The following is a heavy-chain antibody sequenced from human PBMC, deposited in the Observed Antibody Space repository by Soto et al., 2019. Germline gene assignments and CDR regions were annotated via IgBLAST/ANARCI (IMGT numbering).Heavy chain of an antibody. CDR1: GFTFTNFA. Sequence: PGGSLRLSCAASGFTFTNFAMNWVRQAPGKGLEWVSVISGTGDTTYNADSVKGRFTISRDNSMNTAFLQMNSLRAEDTALYYCAKGYCSSTSCSFDYWGQGTLVTSPQ. CDR3: AKGYCSSTSCSFDY. CDR2: ISGTGDTT. V-gene: IGHV3-23*01. J-gene: IGHJ4*02. D-gene: IGHD2-2*01.